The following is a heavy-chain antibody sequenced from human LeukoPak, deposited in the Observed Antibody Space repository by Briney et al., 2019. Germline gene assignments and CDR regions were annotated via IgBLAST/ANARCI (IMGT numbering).Heavy chain of an antibody. CDR1: GFTVSSNY. J-gene: IGHJ6*02. CDR3: ARAPQLPYYYYYGMDV. V-gene: IGHV3-66*01. D-gene: IGHD1-1*01. Sequence: QPGGSLRLSCAASGFTVSSNYMSLVRQAPGKGLEWVSVIYSGGSTYYADSVKGRFTISRDNSKNTLYLQMNSLRAEDTAVYYCARAPQLPYYYYYGMDVWGQGTTVTVSS. CDR2: IYSGGST.